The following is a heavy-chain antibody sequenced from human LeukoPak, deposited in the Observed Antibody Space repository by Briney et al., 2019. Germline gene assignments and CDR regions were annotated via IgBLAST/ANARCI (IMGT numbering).Heavy chain of an antibody. V-gene: IGHV1-18*01. Sequence: ASVKVSCKASGYTFTSYDINWVRQATGQGLEWMGWISAYNGNTNYAQKLQGRVTMTTDTSTSTAYMELRSLRSDDTAVYYCARDYRNYYGMDVWGQGTTVTVSS. CDR3: ARDYRNYYGMDV. J-gene: IGHJ6*02. CDR1: GYTFTSYD. CDR2: ISAYNGNT. D-gene: IGHD2-15*01.